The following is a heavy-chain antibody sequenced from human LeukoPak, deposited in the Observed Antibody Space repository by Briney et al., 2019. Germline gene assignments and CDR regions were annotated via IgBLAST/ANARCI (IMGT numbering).Heavy chain of an antibody. CDR1: GGSISSGGYY. J-gene: IGHJ6*02. Sequence: SQTLSLTCTVSGGSISSGGYYWSWIRQHPGKGLEWIGYTYYSGSTYYNPSLESRVTISVDTSKNQFSLKLSSVTAADTAVYYCARGRFDDYGDYPYYYGMDVWGQGTTVTVSS. V-gene: IGHV4-31*03. D-gene: IGHD4-17*01. CDR2: TYYSGST. CDR3: ARGRFDDYGDYPYYYGMDV.